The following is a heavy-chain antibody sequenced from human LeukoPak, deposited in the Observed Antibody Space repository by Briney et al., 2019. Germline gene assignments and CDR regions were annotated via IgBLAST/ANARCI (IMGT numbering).Heavy chain of an antibody. D-gene: IGHD3-10*02. V-gene: IGHV3-21*01. CDR3: ATMSGFDY. CDR2: ISASGRSI. Sequence: GGSLRLSCAASGFTFSSNYTNWGRQAPGKGLEWVSSISASGRSIYYADSVKGRFTTSRDNAKNSLYLQMNSLRAEDTAVYYCATMSGFDYWGQGTLVTVSS. J-gene: IGHJ4*01. CDR1: GFTFSSNY.